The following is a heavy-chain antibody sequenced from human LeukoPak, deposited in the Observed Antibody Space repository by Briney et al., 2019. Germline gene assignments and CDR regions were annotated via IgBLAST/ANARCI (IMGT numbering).Heavy chain of an antibody. D-gene: IGHD6-13*01. J-gene: IGHJ6*03. V-gene: IGHV1-18*01. CDR1: GYTFTSYG. CDR2: ISAYNGNT. CDR3: ARGGGAAADYSYYYMDV. Sequence: ASVKVSCKASGYTFTSYGITWVRQAPGQRLEWMGWISAYNGNTNYAKKLQGRVTMTTDTSTSTAYMELRSLRSDDTAVYYCARGGGAAADYSYYYMDVWGKGTTVTVSS.